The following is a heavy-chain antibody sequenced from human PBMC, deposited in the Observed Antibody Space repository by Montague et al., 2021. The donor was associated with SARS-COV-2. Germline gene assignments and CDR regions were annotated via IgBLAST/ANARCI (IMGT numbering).Heavy chain of an antibody. D-gene: IGHD3-3*01. CDR3: ARSGVGIFDFSYFDS. CDR2: SYQNGAT. Sequence: SETLSLICSVSGFSISSGYYWGWIRQAPGNGLEWIGSSYQNGATYSSPSLKRPVTTLLDTSKNQFSLSLTSVTAADTALYYCARSGVGIFDFSYFDSWGQGSMVIVSS. V-gene: IGHV4-38-2*02. CDR1: GFSISSGYY. J-gene: IGHJ4*02.